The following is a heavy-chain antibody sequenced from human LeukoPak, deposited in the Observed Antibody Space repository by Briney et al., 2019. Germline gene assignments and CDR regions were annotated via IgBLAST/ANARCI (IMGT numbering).Heavy chain of an antibody. V-gene: IGHV3-74*01. CDR3: ARSRGSYFDS. Sequence: SGGSLRLSCAASGFTFSSYWMHWVRQAPGRGPVWVSRINSDGKSTGYADYVKGRFTISRDNAKNTLYLEMNNLRADDTAVYYCARSRGSYFDSWGQGTLVSVSS. CDR1: GFTFSSYW. D-gene: IGHD3-16*01. CDR2: INSDGKST. J-gene: IGHJ4*02.